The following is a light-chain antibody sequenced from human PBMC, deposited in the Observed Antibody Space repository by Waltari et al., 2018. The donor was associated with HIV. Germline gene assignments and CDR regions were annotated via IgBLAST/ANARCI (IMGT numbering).Light chain of an antibody. J-gene: IGLJ1*01. V-gene: IGLV1-44*01. CDR1: ISNIGSKT. CDR3: AAWDDSLNSYV. CDR2: RYV. Sequence: QSVLTQSPSASGTPGQRVIISCSGTISNIGSKTVNWYRQLPGTAPKLLSDRYVKRPSGVLDRVSGSKSGTSASLAIRGLQSEDEADYYCAAWDDSLNSYVFGPGTKVTVL.